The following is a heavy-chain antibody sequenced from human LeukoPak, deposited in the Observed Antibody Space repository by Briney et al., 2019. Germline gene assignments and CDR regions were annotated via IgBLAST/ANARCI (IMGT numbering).Heavy chain of an antibody. CDR1: GGSISGNY. D-gene: IGHD6-19*01. J-gene: IGHJ4*01. CDR2: IYSSGST. CDR3: ARDWSVAGPPDHFDY. V-gene: IGHV4-4*07. Sequence: PSETLFLTCNVSGGSISGNYWSWIRQPAGKGLEWIGHIYSSGSTKFNPPLKSRVSMSVLMSKNQFSLRLNSVTAADTAVYYCARDWSVAGPPDHFDYRGHGTLVTVSS.